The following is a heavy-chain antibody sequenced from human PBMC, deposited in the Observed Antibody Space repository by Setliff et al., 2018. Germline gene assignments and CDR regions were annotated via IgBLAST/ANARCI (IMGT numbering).Heavy chain of an antibody. V-gene: IGHV1-46*01. D-gene: IGHD3-22*01. CDR1: GYTFSNYY. Sequence: GASVKVSCKASGYTFSNYYMHWVRQAPGQGLEWMGIINPSGGSTTYAQKFQGRVTMTRDTSTSTVYMELSSLRSEDTAVYYCARSYYYDSSKDEKLDYWGQGTLVTAPQ. CDR2: INPSGGST. J-gene: IGHJ4*02. CDR3: ARSYYYDSSKDEKLDY.